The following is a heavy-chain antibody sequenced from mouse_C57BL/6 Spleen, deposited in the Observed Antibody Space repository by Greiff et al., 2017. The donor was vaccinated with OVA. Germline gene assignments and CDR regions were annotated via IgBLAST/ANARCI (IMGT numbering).Heavy chain of an antibody. CDR1: GYTFTSYG. CDR2: IYPRSGNT. V-gene: IGHV1-81*01. D-gene: IGHD1-1*01. Sequence: VQRVESGAELARPGASVKLSCKASGYTFTSYGISWVKQRTGQGLEWIGEIYPRSGNTYYNEKFKGKATLTADKSSSTAYMELRSLTSEDSAVYFCARARSEGDWGKGTTLTVSS. CDR3: ARARSEGD. J-gene: IGHJ2*01.